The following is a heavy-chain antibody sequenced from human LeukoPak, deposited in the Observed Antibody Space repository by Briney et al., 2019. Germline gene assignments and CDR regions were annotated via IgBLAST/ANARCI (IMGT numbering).Heavy chain of an antibody. Sequence: PGGSLRLSCATSGFTFSSYWMSWVRQAPGKGLEWVANIKQDGSEKYYVDSVKGRFTISRDNAKISLYLQMNSLRDEDTALYYCATSAAGFDYWGQGTLVTVSS. CDR2: IKQDGSEK. CDR1: GFTFSSYW. V-gene: IGHV3-7*01. D-gene: IGHD6-13*01. CDR3: ATSAAGFDY. J-gene: IGHJ4*02.